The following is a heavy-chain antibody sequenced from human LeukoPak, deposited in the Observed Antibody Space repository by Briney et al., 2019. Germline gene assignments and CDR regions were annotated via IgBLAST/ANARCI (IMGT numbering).Heavy chain of an antibody. CDR3: ARGVYGDYVLDY. J-gene: IGHJ4*02. CDR1: GYTFTGYY. CDR2: INPSGGST. Sequence: ASVKVSCKASGYTFTGYYMHWVRQAPGQGLEWMGWINPSGGSTSYAQKFQGRVTMTRDTSTSTVYMELSSLRSEDTAVYYCARGVYGDYVLDYWGQGTLVTVSS. D-gene: IGHD4-17*01. V-gene: IGHV1-46*01.